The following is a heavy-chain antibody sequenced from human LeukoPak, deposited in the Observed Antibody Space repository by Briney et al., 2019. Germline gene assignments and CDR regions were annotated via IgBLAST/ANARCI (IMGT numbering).Heavy chain of an antibody. V-gene: IGHV3-49*04. J-gene: IGHJ4*02. Sequence: QPGRPLLLSCAASGFTFGDYAMSWVRQAPGKVLEWVGFIASKAYGATTDYVASVKRRFTISRDDSKSIAYLQMNSLKTEDTAVYYCSRHIVGARTSFDYWGQGALVTVSS. CDR1: GFTFGDYA. D-gene: IGHD1-26*01. CDR2: IASKAYGATT. CDR3: SRHIVGARTSFDY.